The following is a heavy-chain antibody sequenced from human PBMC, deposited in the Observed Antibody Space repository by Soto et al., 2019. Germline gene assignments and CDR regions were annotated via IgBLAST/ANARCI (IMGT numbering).Heavy chain of an antibody. Sequence: ASVKVSCKASGYTFTSYGISWVRQAPGQGLDWMGWISAYNGNTNYAQKLQGRVTMTTDTSTSTAYMELRSLRSDDTAVYYCAWVIAAAGTGWFDPWGQGTLVTVSS. V-gene: IGHV1-18*01. CDR3: AWVIAAAGTGWFDP. J-gene: IGHJ5*02. CDR2: ISAYNGNT. CDR1: GYTFTSYG. D-gene: IGHD6-13*01.